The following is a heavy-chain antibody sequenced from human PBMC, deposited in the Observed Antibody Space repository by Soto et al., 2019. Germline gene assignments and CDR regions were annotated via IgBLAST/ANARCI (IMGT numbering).Heavy chain of an antibody. CDR2: MNPNSGNT. D-gene: IGHD3-3*01. Sequence: ASVKVSCKASGYTFTSYDINWVRQATGQGLEWMGWMNPNSGNTGYAQKFQGRVTMTRKTSISTAYMELSSLRSEDTAVYYCARGYYGGTIFGVVIRFDPWGQGTLVTVSS. CDR3: ARGYYGGTIFGVVIRFDP. J-gene: IGHJ5*02. V-gene: IGHV1-8*01. CDR1: GYTFTSYD.